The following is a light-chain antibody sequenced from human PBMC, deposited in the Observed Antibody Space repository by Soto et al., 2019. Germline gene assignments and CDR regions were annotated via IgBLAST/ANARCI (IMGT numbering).Light chain of an antibody. CDR2: ASS. V-gene: IGKV3-20*01. CDR1: QDVDNNF. CDR3: RQYYSSIA. Sequence: EIVLTQSPGTLSLSPGEGATLSCRASQDVDNNFLAWYQQRPGQAPRLLIYASSRRATGIPVRFSGSGSGTDFPLTISRVGPEDIAVYFSRQYYSSIAFGGGTKVEVK. J-gene: IGKJ4*01.